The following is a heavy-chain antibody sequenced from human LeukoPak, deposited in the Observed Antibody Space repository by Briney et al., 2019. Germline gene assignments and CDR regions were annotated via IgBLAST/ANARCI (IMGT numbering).Heavy chain of an antibody. D-gene: IGHD5-12*01. CDR3: ARDRSSGGYSGYDGGYYFDY. J-gene: IGHJ4*02. Sequence: ASVKVSCKASGYTFTSYDINWVRQAPGQGLEWMGWMNPNSGNTGYAQKFQGRVTITRNTSISTAYMELSRLRSDDTAVYYCARDRSSGGYSGYDGGYYFDYWGQGTLVTVSS. CDR1: GYTFTSYD. V-gene: IGHV1-8*03. CDR2: MNPNSGNT.